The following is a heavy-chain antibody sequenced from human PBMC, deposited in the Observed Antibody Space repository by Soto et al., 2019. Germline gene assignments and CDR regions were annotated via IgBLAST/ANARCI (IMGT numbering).Heavy chain of an antibody. Sequence: QVQLVQSGAEVKKPGSSVKVSCKASGGTFSSYAISWVRQAPGQGLEWMGGIIPIFGTANYAQKFQGRVMITADESTSTAYMELSSLSSEATAVYYWARPSEGPVGYFQHWGQGTLVTVSS. CDR1: GGTFSSYA. D-gene: IGHD1-26*01. CDR2: IIPIFGTA. CDR3: ARPSEGPVGYFQH. J-gene: IGHJ1*01. V-gene: IGHV1-69*12.